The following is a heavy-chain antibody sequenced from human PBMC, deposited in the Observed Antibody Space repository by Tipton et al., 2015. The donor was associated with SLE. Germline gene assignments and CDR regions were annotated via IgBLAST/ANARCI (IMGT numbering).Heavy chain of an antibody. D-gene: IGHD3-10*01. CDR2: ISSSSTI. CDR3: ARDGSLYYGSGCYYIPDNWFDP. V-gene: IGHV3-48*01. Sequence: SLRLSCAASGFTFSSYSMNWVRQAPGKGLEWVSYISSSSTIYYADSVKGRFTISRDNAKNSLYLQMNSLRAEDTAVYYCARDGSLYYGSGCYYIPDNWFDPWGQGTLVTVSS. J-gene: IGHJ5*02. CDR1: GFTFSSYS.